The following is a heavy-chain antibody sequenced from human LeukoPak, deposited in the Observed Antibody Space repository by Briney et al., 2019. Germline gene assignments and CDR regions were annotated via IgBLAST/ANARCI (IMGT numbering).Heavy chain of an antibody. CDR2: INHSGST. J-gene: IGHJ3*02. CDR3: ARAGLYSGSLYDAFDI. CDR1: GGSFSGYY. Sequence: SETLSLTCAVYGGSFSGYYWSWIRQPPGKGLEWIGEINHSGSTNYNPSLKSRVTISVDTSKNQFSLKLSSVTAADTAVYYCARAGLYSGSLYDAFDIWGQGTMVTVSS. V-gene: IGHV4-34*01. D-gene: IGHD1-26*01.